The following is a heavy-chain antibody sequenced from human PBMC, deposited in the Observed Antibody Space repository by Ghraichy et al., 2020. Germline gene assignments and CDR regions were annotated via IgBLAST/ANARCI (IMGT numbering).Heavy chain of an antibody. V-gene: IGHV1-8*01. CDR2: MNPNSGDT. D-gene: IGHD5-12*01. J-gene: IGHJ4*02. CDR3: ARNTRYTGDFYY. Sequence: GWMNPNSGDTGYAKKFQGRVTMTRDTSISTAYMELSGLRSDDTAVYYCARNTRYTGDFYYCDQGTLITVSS.